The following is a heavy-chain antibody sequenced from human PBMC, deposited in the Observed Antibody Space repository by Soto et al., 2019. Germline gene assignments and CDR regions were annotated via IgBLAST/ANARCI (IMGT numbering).Heavy chain of an antibody. CDR3: ARDHSSRCYDWFDP. J-gene: IGHJ5*02. D-gene: IGHD6-13*01. CDR2: IIPVFGTA. CDR1: GGTFSSYA. V-gene: IGHV1-69*12. Sequence: QVQLVQSGDEVKKPGSSVKVSCKASGGTFSSYAIRWVRQSPGQGLEWMGGIIPVFGTANYAQRFQGRVTSIAAESTGTAYMELVSLRSEDTALYYCARDHSSRCYDWFDPWCQGTLVTVS.